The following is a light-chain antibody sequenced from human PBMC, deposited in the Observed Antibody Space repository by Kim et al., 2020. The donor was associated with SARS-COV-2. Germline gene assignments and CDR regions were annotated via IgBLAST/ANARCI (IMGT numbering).Light chain of an antibody. J-gene: IGKJ1*01. CDR1: QSVSSK. CDR2: ETS. V-gene: IGKV3-15*01. CDR3: QQYNKWPGT. Sequence: VSPGERATLSCRASQSVSSKLAWYQQKPGQAPRLLIYETSTRATGIPARFSGSGSGTKFTLTISSLQSEDFAVYHCQQYNKWPGTFGQGTKVDIK.